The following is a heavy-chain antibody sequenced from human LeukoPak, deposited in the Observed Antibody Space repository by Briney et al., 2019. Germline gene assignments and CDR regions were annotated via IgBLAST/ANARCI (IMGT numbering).Heavy chain of an antibody. CDR1: GFTFSSYS. CDR3: LLGGRSGLQTMPFDY. V-gene: IGHV3-21*01. CDR2: ISSSSSSI. J-gene: IGHJ4*02. Sequence: PVGSLRLSCAASGFTFSSYSMNWVRQAPGKGLEWVSSISSSSSSIYYADSVKGRFTISRDNAKNSLYLQMNSLRAEDTAMYYCLLGGRSGLQTMPFDYWGQGTLVTVSS. D-gene: IGHD1-26*01.